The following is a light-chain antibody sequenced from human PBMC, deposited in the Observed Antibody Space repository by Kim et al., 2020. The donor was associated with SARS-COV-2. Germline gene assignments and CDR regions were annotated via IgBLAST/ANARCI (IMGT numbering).Light chain of an antibody. V-gene: IGLV1-40*01. Sequence: VTISCTGSSSNIGAASDVLWYQQLPGTAPKLLIYGNNYRPSGVPDRFSGSKSGTSASLAITGLQAEDEADYYCQSYDSSLSGSWVFGGGTQLTVL. CDR2: GNN. CDR3: QSYDSSLSGSWV. J-gene: IGLJ3*02. CDR1: SSNIGAASD.